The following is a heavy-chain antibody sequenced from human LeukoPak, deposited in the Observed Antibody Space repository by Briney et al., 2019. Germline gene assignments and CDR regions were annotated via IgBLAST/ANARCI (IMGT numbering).Heavy chain of an antibody. Sequence: SVKVSCKASGGTFSSYAISWVRQAPGQGLEWMGGIIPIFGTANYAQKFQGRVTMTRNTSISTAYMELSSLRSEDTAVYYCARGLVNFYGSGKNWFDPWGQGTLVTVSS. CDR1: GGTFSSYA. V-gene: IGHV1-69*05. CDR3: ARGLVNFYGSGKNWFDP. J-gene: IGHJ5*02. D-gene: IGHD3-10*01. CDR2: IIPIFGTA.